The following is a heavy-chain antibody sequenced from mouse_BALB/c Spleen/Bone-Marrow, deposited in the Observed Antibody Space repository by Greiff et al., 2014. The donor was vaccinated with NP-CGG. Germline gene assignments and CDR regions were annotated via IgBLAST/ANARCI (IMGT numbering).Heavy chain of an antibody. CDR2: ISTYSGNT. CDR3: AGYGYGSSYYAMDY. V-gene: IGHV1-67*01. CDR1: GYTFTDYA. Sequence: VKLLESGPELVRPGVSVKVSCKGSGYTFTDYAMHWVKQSHAKSLEWIGVISTYSGNTNYNQKFKGKATMTVDKSSSTAYMELARLTSEDSAIYYCAGYGYGSSYYAMDYWGQGTSVTVSS. J-gene: IGHJ4*01. D-gene: IGHD1-1*01.